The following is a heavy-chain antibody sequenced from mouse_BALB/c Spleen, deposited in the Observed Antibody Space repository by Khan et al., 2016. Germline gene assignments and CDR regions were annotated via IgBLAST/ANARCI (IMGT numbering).Heavy chain of an antibody. CDR3: ASTFWFFDV. J-gene: IGHJ1*01. CDR2: INPDSSTI. Sequence: EVKLLESGGGLVQPGGSLKLSCAASGFDFSRYWMSWVRQAPGKGIEWIGEINPDSSTINYTPSLKDKFIISRDKAKNTLYLQMSTVSSEDTAPSYCASTFWFFDVWGAGTTFTVSS. CDR1: GFDFSRYW. V-gene: IGHV4-1*02.